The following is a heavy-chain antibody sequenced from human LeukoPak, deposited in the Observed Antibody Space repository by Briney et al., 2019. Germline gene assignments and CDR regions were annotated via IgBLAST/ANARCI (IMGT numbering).Heavy chain of an antibody. Sequence: GGSLRLSCAASGFTISSFWMGWVRQAPGKGLEWVANIKQNGDETYYVDSVKGRFSISRDNAKNSLFLQMISLRAEDTAVYYCARYIVSGDSIFGDWFDPWGQGTLVTVSS. J-gene: IGHJ5*02. CDR1: GFTISSFW. CDR2: IKQNGDET. CDR3: ARYIVSGDSIFGDWFDP. V-gene: IGHV3-7*01. D-gene: IGHD4-17*01.